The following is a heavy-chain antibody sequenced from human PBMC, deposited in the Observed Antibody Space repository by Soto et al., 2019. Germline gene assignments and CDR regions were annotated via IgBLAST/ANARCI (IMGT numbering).Heavy chain of an antibody. J-gene: IGHJ4*02. V-gene: IGHV4-59*01. CDR3: ARVDLSGYNKRAFDY. D-gene: IGHD5-12*01. CDR1: GGSISSYY. CDR2: IYYSGST. Sequence: QVQLQESGPGLVKPSETLSLTCTVSGGSISSYYWSWIRQPPGKGLELIGYIYYSGSTNYNPSLKSRVTISLDTSKNQFSLKLSSVTAADTAVYYCARVDLSGYNKRAFDYWGQGTLVTVSS.